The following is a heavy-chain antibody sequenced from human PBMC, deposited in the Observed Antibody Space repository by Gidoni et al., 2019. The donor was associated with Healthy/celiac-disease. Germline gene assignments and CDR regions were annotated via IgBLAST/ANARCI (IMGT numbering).Heavy chain of an antibody. V-gene: IGHV1-2*02. J-gene: IGHJ6*02. CDR3: ARDSWILGGGMDV. Sequence: QVQLVQSGAEVTKPGASVKVSCKASGYTFTGYYMHWVRQAPGQGLEWMGWINPNSGGTTYAQKFQGRVTMTRDTSISTAYMELSRLRSDDTAVYYCARDSWILGGGMDVWGQGTTVTVSS. D-gene: IGHD5-18*01. CDR1: GYTFTGYY. CDR2: INPNSGGT.